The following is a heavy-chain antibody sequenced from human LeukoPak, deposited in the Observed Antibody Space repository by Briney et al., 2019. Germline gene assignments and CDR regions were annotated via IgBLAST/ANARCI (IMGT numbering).Heavy chain of an antibody. Sequence: SETLSLTCTVSGDSISRFYWGWIRQPPGKGLEWLGYTYSRGSTNYNPSLKSRVTISVDTSKNRFSLKLTSVTAADTAMYYCARSVTVTDPDAFEIWGQGTKVTVSS. D-gene: IGHD4-11*01. V-gene: IGHV4-4*09. J-gene: IGHJ3*02. CDR2: TYSRGST. CDR3: ARSVTVTDPDAFEI. CDR1: GDSISRFY.